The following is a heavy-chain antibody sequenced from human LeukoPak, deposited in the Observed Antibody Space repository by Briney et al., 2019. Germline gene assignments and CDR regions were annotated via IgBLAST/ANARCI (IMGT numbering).Heavy chain of an antibody. CDR1: GGTFSSYA. V-gene: IGHV1-69*13. D-gene: IGHD3-22*01. J-gene: IGHJ2*01. CDR2: IIPIFGTA. Sequence: SVKVSCKASGGTFSSYAISWVRQAPGQGLEWMGGIIPIFGTANYAQKFQGRVTITADESTSTAYMELSSLRSEDTAVYYCARGNTMIVVVKHGDWYFDLWGRGTLVTVSS. CDR3: ARGNTMIVVVKHGDWYFDL.